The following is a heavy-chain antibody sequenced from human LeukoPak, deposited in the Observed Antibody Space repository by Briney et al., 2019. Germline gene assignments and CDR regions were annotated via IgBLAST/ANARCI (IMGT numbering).Heavy chain of an antibody. CDR2: IYYSGST. J-gene: IGHJ4*02. D-gene: IGHD3-3*01. Sequence: SETLSLTCTVSGGSLSSYYWSWLRQPPGKGLEWIGYIYYSGSTNYNPSLKSRVTISVDTSKNQFSLKLSSVTAADTAVYYCAAMHDFWSGYYDYWGQGTLVTVSS. CDR3: AAMHDFWSGYYDY. CDR1: GGSLSSYY. V-gene: IGHV4-59*01.